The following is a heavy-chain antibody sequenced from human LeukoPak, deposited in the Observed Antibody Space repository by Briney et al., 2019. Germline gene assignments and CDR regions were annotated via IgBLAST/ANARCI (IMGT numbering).Heavy chain of an antibody. CDR2: ISGSGGST. CDR3: AKGFVSSGWYFSPFDY. Sequence: GGSLRLSCAASGFTFSNYDMHWVRQAPGKGLEWVSAISGSGGSTYYVDSVKGRFTISRDNSKNTLYLQINSLRAEDTAVYYCAKGFVSSGWYFSPFDYWGQGTLVTVSS. J-gene: IGHJ4*02. D-gene: IGHD6-19*01. CDR1: GFTFSNYD. V-gene: IGHV3-23*01.